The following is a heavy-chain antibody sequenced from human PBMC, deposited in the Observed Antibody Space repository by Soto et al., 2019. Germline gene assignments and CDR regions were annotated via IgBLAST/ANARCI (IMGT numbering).Heavy chain of an antibody. CDR2: IYYSGST. CDR3: ARSDAGTTIFGVVIPYYFDY. Sequence: SETLSLTCTVSGGSISSGDYYWSWIRQPPGKGLEWIGYIYYSGSTYYNPSLKSRVTISVDTSKNQFSLKLSSVTAADTAVYYCARSDAGTTIFGVVIPYYFDYWGHGTLVTVSS. J-gene: IGHJ4*01. CDR1: GGSISSGDYY. D-gene: IGHD3-3*01. V-gene: IGHV4-30-4*01.